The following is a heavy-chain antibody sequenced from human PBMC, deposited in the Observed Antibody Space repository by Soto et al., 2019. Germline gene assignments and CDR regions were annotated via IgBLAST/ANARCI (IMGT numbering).Heavy chain of an antibody. V-gene: IGHV5-51*01. CDR2: MCPRDSDT. J-gene: IGHJ6*02. CDR1: GYNFKTYC. Sequence: PGESQKISCKGSGYNFKTYCVVWVRQMPGKGLEWVGIMCPRDSDTRYSPSSQGQVTISADKSITTAYLQWSSLKASDTATYYCARRAFCGGDCTARPQDYYGMDVWGQGTAVTVSS. CDR3: ARRAFCGGDCTARPQDYYGMDV. D-gene: IGHD2-21*02.